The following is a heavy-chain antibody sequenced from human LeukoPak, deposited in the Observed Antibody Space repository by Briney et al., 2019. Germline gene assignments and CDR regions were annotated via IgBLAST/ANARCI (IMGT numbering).Heavy chain of an antibody. V-gene: IGHV4-34*01. CDR3: AGRPPYYGSGSYYYYYYMDV. CDR1: GGSFSGYY. J-gene: IGHJ6*03. D-gene: IGHD3-10*01. Sequence: SETLSLTCAVYGGSFSGYYWSWIRQPPWKGLEWIGEINYSGSTNYKPSLKSRVTISVDTTKNHFSLILRSVPAENPAVYCCAGRPPYYGSGSYYYYYYMDVWGKGTTVTVSS. CDR2: INYSGST.